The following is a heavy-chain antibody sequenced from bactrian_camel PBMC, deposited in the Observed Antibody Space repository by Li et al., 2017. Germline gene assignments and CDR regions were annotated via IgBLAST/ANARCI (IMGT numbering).Heavy chain of an antibody. CDR1: GSTDSSYC. V-gene: IGHV3S1*01. J-gene: IGHJ4*01. Sequence: HVQLVESGGGSVQAGGSLRLSCVASGSTDSSYCMGWFRQAPGKEREAVAAIYTNGNSVYYADSVSGRFTISQGNDKNTLFLQMNNLKSEDTALYYCAGRLGLMAWVDLRFYKDWGQGTQVTVS. D-gene: IGHD1*01. CDR2: IYTNGNSV. CDR3: AGRLGLMAWVDLRFYKD.